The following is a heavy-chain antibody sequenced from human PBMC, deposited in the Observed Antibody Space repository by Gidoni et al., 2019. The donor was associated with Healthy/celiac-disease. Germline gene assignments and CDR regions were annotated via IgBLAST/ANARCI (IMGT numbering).Heavy chain of an antibody. CDR2: IAYDGGNK. Sequence: VQLVVSGGGVLQPGRSLRPSCAASAFTSRSHRMHWVRQAPGNGLEWVAVIAYDGGNKYYADSVKGRFTISRDNSKNTLYLQMNSLRAEDTAVYYCAKVYTIFGSYYYYGMDVWGQGTTVTVSS. D-gene: IGHD3-3*01. J-gene: IGHJ6*02. V-gene: IGHV3-30*18. CDR3: AKVYTIFGSYYYYGMDV. CDR1: AFTSRSHR.